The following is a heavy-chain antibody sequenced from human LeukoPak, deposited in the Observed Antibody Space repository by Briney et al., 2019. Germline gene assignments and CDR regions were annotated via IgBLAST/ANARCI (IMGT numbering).Heavy chain of an antibody. CDR1: GFTFSSYA. Sequence: GGSLRLSCAASGFTFSSYAMSWVRQAPGKGLEWVSAISGSGGSTYYAGSVKGRFTISRDNSKNSLYLQVNSLRPEDAALYYCAKDRGGFFDYWGQGTLVTVSS. J-gene: IGHJ4*02. CDR2: ISGSGGST. D-gene: IGHD3-16*01. V-gene: IGHV3-23*01. CDR3: AKDRGGFFDY.